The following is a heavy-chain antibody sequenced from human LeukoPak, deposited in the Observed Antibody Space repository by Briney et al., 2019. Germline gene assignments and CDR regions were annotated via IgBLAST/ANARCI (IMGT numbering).Heavy chain of an antibody. J-gene: IGHJ4*02. CDR1: GYSISSSYY. V-gene: IGHV4-38-2*01. Sequence: NPSETLSLTCAVSGYSISSSYYWGWIRQPPGKGLDWIGTIYHSGSTHYNPSLKSRVTLSVDTSKNQFSLKLRSVTAADTAVYYCASLPSNTVTHDYWGQGTLVTVSS. CDR2: IYHSGST. CDR3: ASLPSNTVTHDY. D-gene: IGHD4-11*01.